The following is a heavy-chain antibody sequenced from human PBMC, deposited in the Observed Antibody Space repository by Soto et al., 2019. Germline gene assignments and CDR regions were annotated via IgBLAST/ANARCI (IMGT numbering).Heavy chain of an antibody. V-gene: IGHV4-39*01. Sequence: SETLSLTCTVSGGCISSRSYYWGWIRQPPGKGLEWIGSIYYSGSTYYNPSLKSRVTISVDTSKNQFSLKLSSVTAADTAVYYCAEGKGYCSGGSCYDHPFFDYWGQGTLVTVSS. CDR3: AEGKGYCSGGSCYDHPFFDY. J-gene: IGHJ4*02. CDR1: GGCISSRSYY. D-gene: IGHD2-15*01. CDR2: IYYSGST.